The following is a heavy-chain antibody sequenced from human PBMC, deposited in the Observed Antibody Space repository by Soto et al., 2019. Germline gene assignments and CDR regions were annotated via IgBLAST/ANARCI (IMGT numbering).Heavy chain of an antibody. CDR2: ISYDGSNK. D-gene: IGHD3-22*01. V-gene: IGHV3-30-3*01. CDR3: ARADDSSGYYYYYGMDV. CDR1: GFTFSSYA. J-gene: IGHJ6*02. Sequence: GGSLRLSCAASGFTFSSYAMHWVRQAPGKGLEWVAVISYDGSNKYYADSVKGRFTISRDNSKNTLYLQMKSRRAEDTAVYYCARADDSSGYYYYYGMDVWGQGTTVTVSS.